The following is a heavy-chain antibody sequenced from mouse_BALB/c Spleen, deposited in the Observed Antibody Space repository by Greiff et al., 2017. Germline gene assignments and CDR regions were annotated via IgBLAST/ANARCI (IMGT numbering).Heavy chain of an antibody. CDR3: GIAGSSYGYFDV. CDR1: GYSFTGYF. V-gene: IGHV1-37*01. J-gene: IGHJ1*01. D-gene: IGHD1-1*01. Sequence: EVKLVESGPELVKPGASVKISCKASGYSFTGYFMNWVKQSHGKSLEWIGRINPYNGDTFYNQKFKGKATLTVDKSSSTAHMELLSLTSEDSAVYYCGIAGSSYGYFDVWGAGTTVTVSS. CDR2: INPYNGDT.